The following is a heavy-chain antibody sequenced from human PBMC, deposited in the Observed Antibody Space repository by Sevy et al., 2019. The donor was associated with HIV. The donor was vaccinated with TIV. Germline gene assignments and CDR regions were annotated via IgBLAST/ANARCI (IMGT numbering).Heavy chain of an antibody. Sequence: SETLSLTCTVSGDSIGDYYWSWIRQTPGKGLEWIGYIDYSGKAHYNPSLKSRVTMSVDTSKNHFSLKLNSVTAADTALYYCARDPATGWFDPWGQGTLVTVSS. CDR2: IDYSGKA. CDR3: ARDPATGWFDP. J-gene: IGHJ5*02. CDR1: GDSIGDYY. V-gene: IGHV4-59*01.